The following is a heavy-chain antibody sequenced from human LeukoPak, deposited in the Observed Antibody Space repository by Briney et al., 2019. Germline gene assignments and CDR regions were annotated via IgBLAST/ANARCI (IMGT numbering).Heavy chain of an antibody. Sequence: ASVKVSCKASGYTFTGYYMHWVRQAPGQGREWMGWINPNSGGTNYAQKFQGRVTMTRDTSISTAYMELSRLRSDDTAVYYCARWYCSGGSCYFDYWGQGTLVTVSS. J-gene: IGHJ4*02. V-gene: IGHV1-2*02. CDR3: ARWYCSGGSCYFDY. CDR1: GYTFTGYY. D-gene: IGHD2-15*01. CDR2: INPNSGGT.